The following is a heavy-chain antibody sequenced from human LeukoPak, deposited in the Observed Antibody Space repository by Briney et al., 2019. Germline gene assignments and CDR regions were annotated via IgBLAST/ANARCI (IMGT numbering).Heavy chain of an antibody. D-gene: IGHD6-13*01. CDR1: GYSISSGYY. V-gene: IGHV4-38-2*02. Sequence: SETLSLTCTVSGYSISSGYYWGWIRQPPGKGLEWIGSIYHSGSTYYNPFLKSRVTISVDTSKNQFSLKLSSVTAADTAVYYCARGVAAAKLTEYFQHWGQGTLVTVSS. J-gene: IGHJ1*01. CDR3: ARGVAAAKLTEYFQH. CDR2: IYHSGST.